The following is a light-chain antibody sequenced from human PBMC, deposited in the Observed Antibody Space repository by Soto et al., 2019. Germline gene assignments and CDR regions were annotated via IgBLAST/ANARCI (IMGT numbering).Light chain of an antibody. CDR2: DAY. Sequence: IQMTQSPSTLSASVGDRSTITCLASQTISNWLAWYQQKPGKATTILIYDAYTLESGVPSRFSGSGFGTDFTLTISTLQPEDFGTYYCQPYNSYSWTFGQGTKVEIK. V-gene: IGKV1-5*01. J-gene: IGKJ1*01. CDR1: QTISNW. CDR3: QPYNSYSWT.